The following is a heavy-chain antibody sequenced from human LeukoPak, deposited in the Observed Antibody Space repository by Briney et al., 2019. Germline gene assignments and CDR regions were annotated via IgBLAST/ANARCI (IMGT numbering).Heavy chain of an antibody. D-gene: IGHD4-17*01. CDR3: ARDMGPLVYGDYVPYYYYYGMDV. CDR1: GGSISSYY. CDR2: IYYSGST. Sequence: SETLSLTCTVSGGSISSYYWSWIRQPPGKGLEWIGYIYYSGSTNYNPSLKSRVTKSVDTSKNQFSLKLSSVTAADTAVYYCARDMGPLVYGDYVPYYYYYGMDVWGQGTTVTVSS. J-gene: IGHJ6*02. V-gene: IGHV4-59*01.